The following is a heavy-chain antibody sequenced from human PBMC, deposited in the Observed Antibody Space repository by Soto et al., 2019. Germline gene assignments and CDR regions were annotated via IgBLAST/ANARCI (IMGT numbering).Heavy chain of an antibody. J-gene: IGHJ4*02. D-gene: IGHD5-18*01. CDR1: GFSLSNARMG. CDR2: IFSNDEK. CDR3: ERIGGYSYGYHHFEDY. Sequence: QVTLKESGPVLVKPTETLTLTCTVSGFSLSNARMGVSWIRQPPGKALEWLAHIFSNDEKSYSTPLKSRLTISKATPKSKVVLTMTHMDPVATATYYCERIGGYSYGYHHFEDYWGQGTLVTVSS. V-gene: IGHV2-26*01.